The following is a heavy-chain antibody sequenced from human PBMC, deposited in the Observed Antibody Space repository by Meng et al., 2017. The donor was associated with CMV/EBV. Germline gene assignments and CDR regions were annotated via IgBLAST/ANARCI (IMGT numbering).Heavy chain of an antibody. Sequence: GGPLRLSCAASGFTFSSYCLSWVRQAPGKGLEWVANIKQNGSEKYYVDSLKGRFTISRDNAKNSLYLQMNGLRAEDAAVYYCARDGYSGSWHYWGQGTLVTVSS. J-gene: IGHJ4*02. CDR1: GFTFSSYC. V-gene: IGHV3-7*01. CDR3: ARDGYSGSWHY. CDR2: IKQNGSEK. D-gene: IGHD6-6*01.